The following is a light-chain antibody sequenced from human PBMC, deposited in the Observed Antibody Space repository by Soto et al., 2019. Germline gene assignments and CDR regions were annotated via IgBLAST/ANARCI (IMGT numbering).Light chain of an antibody. J-gene: IGLJ1*01. V-gene: IGLV2-14*01. CDR2: EVT. Sequence: QCLLTQPASVSGSRGQSITISCTGTISDVGGYNYVSWYQQYPGKAPKLMIYEVTNRPSGVSNRFSGSKYGNTASLTISGLQAEDEADYYCSSYTSSSTSYVFGTGTKVTVL. CDR1: ISDVGGYNY. CDR3: SSYTSSSTSYV.